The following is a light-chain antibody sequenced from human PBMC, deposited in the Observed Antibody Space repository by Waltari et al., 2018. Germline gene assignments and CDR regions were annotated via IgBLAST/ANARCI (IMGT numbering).Light chain of an antibody. Sequence: QPALTQPRSVSGSPGQSITIACAGTRSDVGGYDYVPWYQQYPGKAPKLIIYDVTTRPSGVPDRFSGSKSANTASLTISGLQAEDEADYYCCSYAGSYIYVFGSGTKVTVL. V-gene: IGLV2-11*01. J-gene: IGLJ1*01. CDR2: DVT. CDR1: RSDVGGYDY. CDR3: CSYAGSYIYV.